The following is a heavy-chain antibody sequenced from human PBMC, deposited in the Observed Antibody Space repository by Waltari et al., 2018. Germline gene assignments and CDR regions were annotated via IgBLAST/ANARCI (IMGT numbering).Heavy chain of an antibody. D-gene: IGHD3-10*01. CDR3: EKDAFGNTYLDH. Sequence: QVHLVDSGGGLVQPGMSLRLSCASSGFSLSPFGRHWVRQAPGKGGEWVALASVDGSRTYYADSVRGRFTSARDNSKNTLYLDINTLRVDDTAIYYCEKDAFGNTYLDHWGQGTLVTVSS. J-gene: IGHJ5*02. CDR2: ASVDGSRT. V-gene: IGHV3-33*06. CDR1: GFSLSPFG.